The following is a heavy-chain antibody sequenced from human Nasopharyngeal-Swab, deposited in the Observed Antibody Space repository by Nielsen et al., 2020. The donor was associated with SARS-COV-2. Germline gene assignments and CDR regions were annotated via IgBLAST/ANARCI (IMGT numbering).Heavy chain of an antibody. D-gene: IGHD3-10*01. Sequence: GGSLRLSCAASGFTFSDYYMAWIRQVPGKGLEWVSYISGSGTSTDSADSVKGRFSISRDDANNLVYLQMHSLRGEDTAVYYCAREKGYQVLLDYYYHGLDVWGHGTAVIVSS. CDR2: ISGSGTST. V-gene: IGHV3-11*01. CDR1: GFTFSDYY. J-gene: IGHJ6*02. CDR3: AREKGYQVLLDYYYHGLDV.